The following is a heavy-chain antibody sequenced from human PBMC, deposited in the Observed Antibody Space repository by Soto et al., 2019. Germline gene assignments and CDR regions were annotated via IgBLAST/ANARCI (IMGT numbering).Heavy chain of an antibody. CDR1: GGSFSGYY. J-gene: IGHJ4*02. CDR2: INHSGST. D-gene: IGHD3-16*01. V-gene: IGHV4-34*01. Sequence: QVQLQQWGAGLLKPSETLSLTCAVYGGSFSGYYWTWIRQPPGTGLEWIGEINHSGSTNYNPSLNSRVTLSVDTSKNQFSLKLTSVTASGTAVYYCARDKITGLFDYWGQGTLVTVSS. CDR3: ARDKITGLFDY.